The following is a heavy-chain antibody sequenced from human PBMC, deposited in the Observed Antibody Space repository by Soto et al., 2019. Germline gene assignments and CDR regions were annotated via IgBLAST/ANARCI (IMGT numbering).Heavy chain of an antibody. D-gene: IGHD4-4*01. J-gene: IGHJ4*02. CDR3: ASGNSVLAY. Sequence: GGSLRLSCAASGFTFSTSAMHWVRQAPGKGLEWVAVLSYDGSNKYYADSVKGRFTISRDNSKNTLYLQMNSLRAEDTAVYYCASGNSVLAYWGQGALVTVSS. CDR2: LSYDGSNK. V-gene: IGHV3-30-3*01. CDR1: GFTFSTSA.